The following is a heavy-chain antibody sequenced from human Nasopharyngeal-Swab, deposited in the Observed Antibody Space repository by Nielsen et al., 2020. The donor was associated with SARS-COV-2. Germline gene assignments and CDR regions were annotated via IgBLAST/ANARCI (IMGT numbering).Heavy chain of an antibody. J-gene: IGHJ4*02. D-gene: IGHD4-17*01. CDR1: GCTFSTYV. V-gene: IGHV1-69*13. CDR3: ARFKYGDYRLDY. CDR2: IIPMFATT. Sequence: SSVKVSCKASGCTFSTYVISWVRQAPGQGLEWMGGIIPMFATTNYAQKFQGRVTITADESTSTAYMELSSLISEDTAVYYCARFKYGDYRLDYWGRGTLVTVSS.